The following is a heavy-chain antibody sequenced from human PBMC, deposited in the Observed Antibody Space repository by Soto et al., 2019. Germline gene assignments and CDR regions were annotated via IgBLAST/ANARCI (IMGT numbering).Heavy chain of an antibody. CDR1: GFSLTTNEVG. J-gene: IGHJ4*02. Sequence: SGPTLVKPTQTLTLTCTFSGFSLTTNEVGVGWIRQPPGKALEWLAVIYWDDDKRYSPSLKSRLTITKDTTKNQVVLTMTNMAPVDTATYFCAHRPIASAGGAFDYWGQGTLVTVSS. CDR3: AHRPIASAGGAFDY. D-gene: IGHD1-26*01. V-gene: IGHV2-5*02. CDR2: IYWDDDK.